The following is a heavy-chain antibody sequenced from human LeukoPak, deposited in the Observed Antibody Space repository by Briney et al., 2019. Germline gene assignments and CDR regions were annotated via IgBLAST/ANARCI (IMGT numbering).Heavy chain of an antibody. CDR1: GFTFRNYA. CDR2: ISGGGGSS. CDR3: AKVGSVGVGTSYYFDY. Sequence: GGSLRLSCAASGFTFRNYAMSWVRQAPGKGLEWASVISGGGGSSYYADSVKGRFTISRDNSKNTLYLQMNSLRAEDTAVYYCAKVGSVGVGTSYYFDYWGQGTLVTVSS. V-gene: IGHV3-23*01. J-gene: IGHJ4*02. D-gene: IGHD1-26*01.